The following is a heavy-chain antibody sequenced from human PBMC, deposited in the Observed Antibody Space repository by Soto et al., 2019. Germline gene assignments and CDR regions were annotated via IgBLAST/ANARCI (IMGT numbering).Heavy chain of an antibody. Sequence: PGGSLRLSCAASGFTFSSYSMNWVRQAPGKGLEWVSYISSSSSTIYYADSVKGRFTISRDNAKNSLYLQMNSLRDEDTAVYYCARALRIQLWTPRYYYYYGMDVWGQGTTVTVSS. CDR1: GFTFSSYS. J-gene: IGHJ6*02. D-gene: IGHD5-18*01. CDR2: ISSSSSTI. V-gene: IGHV3-48*02. CDR3: ARALRIQLWTPRYYYYYGMDV.